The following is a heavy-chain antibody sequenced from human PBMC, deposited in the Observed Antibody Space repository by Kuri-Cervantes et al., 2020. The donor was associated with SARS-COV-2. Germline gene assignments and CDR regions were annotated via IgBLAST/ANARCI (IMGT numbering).Heavy chain of an antibody. CDR1: GFTFSCYV. V-gene: IGHV3-47*02. J-gene: IGHJ4*01. Sequence: GESLKISCAASGFTFSCYVLHWVRQAPGKGPEWVSSIGTGGDTYYEDSVMGRLTITRENSKNTLYLQMKSLRAEDTAVYYCARGSLPLQYYVYYLDYWGKGTTVTVSS. CDR3: ARGSLPLQYYVYYLDY. CDR2: IGTGGDT. D-gene: IGHD3-10*02.